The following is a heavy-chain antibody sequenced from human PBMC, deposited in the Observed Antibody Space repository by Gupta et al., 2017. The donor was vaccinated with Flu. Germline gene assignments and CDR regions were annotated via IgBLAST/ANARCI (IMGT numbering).Heavy chain of an antibody. CDR2: INHSGST. CDR3: ARGLVLSRSTSCSPWDYYGMDV. CDR1: GGSFSGYY. Sequence: QVQLQQWGARLLKPSETLSLTCAVYGGSFSGYYWSWIRQPPGKGLEWIGEINHSGSTNYNPSLKSRVTISVDTSKNQFSLKLSSVTAADTAVYYCARGLVLSRSTSCSPWDYYGMDVWGQGTTVTVSS. J-gene: IGHJ6*02. V-gene: IGHV4-34*01. D-gene: IGHD2-2*01.